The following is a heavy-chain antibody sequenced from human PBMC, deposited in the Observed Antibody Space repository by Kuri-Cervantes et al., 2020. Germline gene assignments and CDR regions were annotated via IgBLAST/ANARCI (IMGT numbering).Heavy chain of an antibody. CDR2: ISYGGSNK. CDR3: AKALYDSSGFYYYYYGMDV. CDR1: GFTFSSYG. D-gene: IGHD3-22*01. Sequence: GESLKISCAASGFTFSSYGMHWVRQAPGKGLEWVAVISYGGSNKYYADSVKGRFTISRDNSKNTLYLQMNSLRAEDTAVYYCAKALYDSSGFYYYYYGMDVWGQGTTVTVSS. V-gene: IGHV3-30*18. J-gene: IGHJ6*01.